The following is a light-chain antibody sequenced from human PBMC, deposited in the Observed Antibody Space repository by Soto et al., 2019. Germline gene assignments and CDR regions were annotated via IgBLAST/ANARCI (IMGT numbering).Light chain of an antibody. CDR3: QSYASSLTLSV. CDR1: SSNIGAGYD. CDR2: ANS. Sequence: QSVLTQPPSVSGAPGQRVTISCTGSSSNIGAGYDVHWYQQLPGTAPKLLIYANSNRPSGVPDRFSGSKSGTSASLAITGLQADDEADYYCQSYASSLTLSVFGTGTKLTVL. V-gene: IGLV1-40*01. J-gene: IGLJ1*01.